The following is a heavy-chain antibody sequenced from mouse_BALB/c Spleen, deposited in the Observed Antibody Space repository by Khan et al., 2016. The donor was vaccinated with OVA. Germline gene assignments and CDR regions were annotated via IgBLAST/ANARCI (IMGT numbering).Heavy chain of an antibody. Sequence: QIQLVQSGPELKKPGETVKISCKASGYNFTNYGMNWVKQAPGKGLKWMGWINTYTGEPTYVDDFKGRFAFSLETSANTDYLQINNLKNEDTATYFCARPPYFSYVMVYWGQGTSVTVSS. J-gene: IGHJ4*01. V-gene: IGHV9-3-1*01. CDR2: INTYTGEP. CDR3: ARPPYFSYVMVY. D-gene: IGHD2-10*01. CDR1: GYNFTNYG.